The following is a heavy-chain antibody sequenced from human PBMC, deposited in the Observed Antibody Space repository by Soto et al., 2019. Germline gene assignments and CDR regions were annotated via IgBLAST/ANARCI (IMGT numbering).Heavy chain of an antibody. D-gene: IGHD3-9*01. J-gene: IGHJ4*02. Sequence: ESGGGFVQPGGSLRLSCAASGFIISSYSMDWVRQAPGKRPEWLSHISTDSHTIYYADSVRGRFTISRENAKNSLSLQMNSLRDEDTAVYYCARGYYDNSLDQWGQGTLVTVSS. V-gene: IGHV3-48*02. CDR2: ISTDSHTI. CDR1: GFIISSYS. CDR3: ARGYYDNSLDQ.